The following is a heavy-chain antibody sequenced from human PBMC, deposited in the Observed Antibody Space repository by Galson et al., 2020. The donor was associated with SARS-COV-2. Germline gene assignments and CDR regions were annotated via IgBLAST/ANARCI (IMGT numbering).Heavy chain of an antibody. V-gene: IGHV1-18*04. J-gene: IGHJ4*02. CDR3: ARDPPGLYQFDY. CDR1: GYPFSTYG. CDR2: INLYTGNT. D-gene: IGHD2-2*01. Sequence: ASVKVSCKASGYPFSTYGVSWVRRAPGQGLEWLGWINLYTGNTDYSQTFQDRITITADTSASTSYLDLSRLRSDDTAMYYCARDPPGLYQFDYWGQGTLVTVSS.